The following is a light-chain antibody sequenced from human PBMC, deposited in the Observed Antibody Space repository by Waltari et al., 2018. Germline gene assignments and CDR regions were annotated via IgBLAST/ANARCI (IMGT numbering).Light chain of an antibody. CDR2: VAS. Sequence: EIVMTQSPATLSVSPGDRATLSCRASQTISSNLAWYQQRPGQAPRLLIYVASNRASGSPARFRFTGSGTEFTLTITSLHSEDFAVYYCQQYNNWPPLFTFGPGTKVDMK. CDR1: QTISSN. CDR3: QQYNNWPPLFT. V-gene: IGKV3D-15*01. J-gene: IGKJ3*01.